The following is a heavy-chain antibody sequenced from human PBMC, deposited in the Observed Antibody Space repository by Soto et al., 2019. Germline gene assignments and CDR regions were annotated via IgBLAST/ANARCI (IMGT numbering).Heavy chain of an antibody. J-gene: IGHJ6*02. CDR1: GFTFSSYS. Sequence: EVQLVESGGGLVKPGGSLRLSCAASGFTFSSYSMNWVRQAPGKGLEWVSSISGSSIYIYYADSLKGRFTISRDNAKNSLYLQMNSLRAEDTAVYYCARVVDYYDPYDYYGMDVWGQGTTVTVSS. CDR2: ISGSSIYI. V-gene: IGHV3-21*02. D-gene: IGHD3-22*01. CDR3: ARVVDYYDPYDYYGMDV.